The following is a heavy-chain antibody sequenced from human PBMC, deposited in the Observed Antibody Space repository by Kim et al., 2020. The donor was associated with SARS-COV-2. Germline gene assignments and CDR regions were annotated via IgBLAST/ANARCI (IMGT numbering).Heavy chain of an antibody. V-gene: IGHV1-46*01. CDR3: ARVMIAAAGYNWFDP. D-gene: IGHD6-13*01. CDR2: INPSGGST. Sequence: ASVKVSCKASGYTFTSYYMHWVRQAPGQGLEWMGIINPSGGSTSYAQKFQGRVTMTRDTSTSTVYMELSSLRSEDTAVYYCARVMIAAAGYNWFDPWGQGTLVTVSS. CDR1: GYTFTSYY. J-gene: IGHJ5*02.